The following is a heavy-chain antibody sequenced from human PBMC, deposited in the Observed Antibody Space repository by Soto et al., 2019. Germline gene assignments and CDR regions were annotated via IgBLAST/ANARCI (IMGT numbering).Heavy chain of an antibody. CDR2: IGPAGDT. CDR1: GFTFSSYD. D-gene: IGHD6-19*01. Sequence: EVQLVESGGGLVQPGGSLRLSCAASGFTFSSYDMHWVRQATGKGLEWVSAIGPAGDTYYPGSVKGRFTISRENAKNSLSLQMNSLRAGDTAVYYCARVRSSGWYHLDYWGQGTLVTVSS. J-gene: IGHJ4*02. CDR3: ARVRSSGWYHLDY. V-gene: IGHV3-13*04.